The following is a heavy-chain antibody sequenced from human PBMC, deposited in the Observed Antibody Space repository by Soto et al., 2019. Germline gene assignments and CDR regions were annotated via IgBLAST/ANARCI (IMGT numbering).Heavy chain of an antibody. CDR3: ARALTGYGMDV. CDR1: RYIFTNYG. J-gene: IGHJ6*02. CDR2: ITTYNGNT. Sequence: QVQRVQSRVEVREPGASVKVSCKAVRYIFTNYGVSWVRQAPGQGLEWMGWITTYNGNTEYAQKFQGRVTMTTDATTSTAYMELGSLRSGDTAIYYCARALTGYGMDVWGQGTTLTVSS. V-gene: IGHV1-18*01.